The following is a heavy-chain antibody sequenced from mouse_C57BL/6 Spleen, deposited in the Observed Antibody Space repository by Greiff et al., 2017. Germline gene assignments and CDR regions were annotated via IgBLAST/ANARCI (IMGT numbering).Heavy chain of an antibody. J-gene: IGHJ2*01. CDR3: ARGATVVAGDY. V-gene: IGHV3-6*01. Sequence: ESGPGLVKPSQSLSLTCSVTGYSITSGYYWNWIRQFPGNKLEWMGYISYDGSNNYNPSLKNRILITRDTSKNQFFLKLNSVTTEDTATYYCARGATVVAGDYWGQGTTLTVSS. CDR2: ISYDGSN. D-gene: IGHD1-1*01. CDR1: GYSITSGYY.